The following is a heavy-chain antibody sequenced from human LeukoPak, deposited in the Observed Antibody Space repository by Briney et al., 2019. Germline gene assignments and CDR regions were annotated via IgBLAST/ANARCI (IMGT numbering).Heavy chain of an antibody. V-gene: IGHV1-2*02. CDR3: ARDSTDSSGYYYLSNWFDP. J-gene: IGHJ5*02. CDR2: INPRDGVT. D-gene: IGHD3-22*01. Sequence: GASVKVSCKGSGYTFTDYYLHWGRQAPGQGLEWVGYINPRDGVTSSPPNFRGRVTMTTDASSSTVYMELSRLTSDDTAVYYCARDSTDSSGYYYLSNWFDPWGQGTLVTVSS. CDR1: GYTFTDYY.